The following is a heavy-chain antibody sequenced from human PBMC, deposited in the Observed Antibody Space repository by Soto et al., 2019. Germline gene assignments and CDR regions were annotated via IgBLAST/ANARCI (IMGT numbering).Heavy chain of an antibody. CDR2: ISAYNGNT. CDR3: ASGCSSTSCPYGMDV. V-gene: IGHV1-18*01. Sequence: GASVKVSCKASGYTFTSYGISWVRQAPGQGLEWMGWISAYNGNTNYAQKLQGRVTMTTDTSTSTAYMELRSLRYHDTAVYYCASGCSSTSCPYGMDVWGQGATVTVSS. CDR1: GYTFTSYG. J-gene: IGHJ6*02. D-gene: IGHD2-2*01.